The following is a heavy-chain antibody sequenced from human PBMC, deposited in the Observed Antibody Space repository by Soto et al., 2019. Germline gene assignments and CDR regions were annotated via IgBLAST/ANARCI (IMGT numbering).Heavy chain of an antibody. CDR1: GGSVSSGSYY. CDR3: AGVTTAGYYGFWSGYYPDLRSYGMDV. D-gene: IGHD3-3*01. J-gene: IGHJ6*02. V-gene: IGHV4-61*01. CDR2: IYYSGST. Sequence: PSETLSLTCTVSGGSVSSGSYYWSWIRQPPGKGLEWIGYIYYSGSTNYNPSLKSRVTISVDKSKNQFSLKLSSVTAADTAVYYCAGVTTAGYYGFWSGYYPDLRSYGMDVWGQGTTVTVSS.